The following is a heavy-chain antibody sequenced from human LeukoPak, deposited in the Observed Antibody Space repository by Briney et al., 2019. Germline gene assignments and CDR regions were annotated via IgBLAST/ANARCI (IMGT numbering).Heavy chain of an antibody. Sequence: SETLSLTCAVYGGSFTDYFWTLIRQPPGKGLEWIGEINHAGSTNYNPSLKSRLTMSVDTSKNQFSLKLRSVTAADTAVYYCARAFGRYCSGESCYPFDYWGQGTLVTVSS. CDR2: INHAGST. J-gene: IGHJ4*02. CDR1: GGSFTDYF. CDR3: ARAFGRYCSGESCYPFDY. D-gene: IGHD2-15*01. V-gene: IGHV4-34*01.